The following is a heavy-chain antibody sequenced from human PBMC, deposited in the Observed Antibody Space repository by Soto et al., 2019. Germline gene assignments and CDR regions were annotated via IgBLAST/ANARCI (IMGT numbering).Heavy chain of an antibody. D-gene: IGHD1-26*01. CDR3: VTPGSSTQIDF. Sequence: GGSLRLSCAASGFTFTSYLMTWVRQAPGKGLEWVSGISGSGLATYYTDSVKGRFTISRDNSKNTLYLQMNSLRVEDTALYYCVTPGSSTQIDFWGQGTLVTVSS. V-gene: IGHV3-23*01. CDR1: GFTFTSYL. J-gene: IGHJ4*02. CDR2: ISGSGLAT.